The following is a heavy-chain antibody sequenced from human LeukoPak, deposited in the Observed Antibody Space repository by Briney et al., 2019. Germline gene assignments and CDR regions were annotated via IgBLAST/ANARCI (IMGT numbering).Heavy chain of an antibody. CDR2: ISGSGGST. Sequence: GGSLRLSCAASGFTFSSYAVSWVRQAPGKGLEWVSAISGSGGSTYYADSVKGRFTISRDNSKNTLYLQMNSLRAEDTAVYYCASADDGCSSGWFYYYYGMDVWGQGTTVTVSS. CDR1: GFTFSSYA. CDR3: ASADDGCSSGWFYYYYGMDV. V-gene: IGHV3-23*01. J-gene: IGHJ6*02. D-gene: IGHD6-19*01.